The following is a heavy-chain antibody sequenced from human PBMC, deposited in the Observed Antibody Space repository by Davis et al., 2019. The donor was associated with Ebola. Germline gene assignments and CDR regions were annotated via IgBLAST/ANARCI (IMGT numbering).Heavy chain of an antibody. Sequence: GESLKISCEASGFTFSRYGMHWVRQAPGKGPEWLTYIFFDGSETFYADSVKGRFTISRDNSKNTLYLQMGRLRSDDTAMYYCVRDFFEFSSSSFSDSWGQGTLVTVSS. V-gene: IGHV3-30*03. CDR2: IFFDGSET. D-gene: IGHD6-6*01. CDR3: VRDFFEFSSSSFSDS. CDR1: GFTFSRYG. J-gene: IGHJ4*02.